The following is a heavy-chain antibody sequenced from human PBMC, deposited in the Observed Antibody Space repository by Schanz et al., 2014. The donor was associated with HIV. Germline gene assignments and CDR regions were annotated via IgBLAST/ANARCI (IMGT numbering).Heavy chain of an antibody. J-gene: IGHJ6*02. CDR3: VRVRSPRVKIVVVMDYYYYAMDV. V-gene: IGHV3-21*01. Sequence: EVQLVESGGGLVKPGGSLRLSCAASGFTFSSYSMNWVRQAPGKGLEWVSSISSSSSYIYYADSMKGRFTISRDNAKNSLYLQMNSLRAEDTAVYYCVRVRSPRVKIVVVMDYYYYAMDVRGQGTTVTVSS. CDR2: ISSSSSYI. CDR1: GFTFSSYS. D-gene: IGHD3-22*01.